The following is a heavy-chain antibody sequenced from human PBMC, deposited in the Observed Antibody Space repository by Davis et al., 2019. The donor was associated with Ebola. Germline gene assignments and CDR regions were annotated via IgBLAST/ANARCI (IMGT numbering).Heavy chain of an antibody. D-gene: IGHD5-18*01. Sequence: HPQTPSLTRAISGDSVSNVAWNWIRQSPSRGLEWLGRTYYTSKWYNDYAVSVKSRITINPDTSKNQFSLQLNSVTPEDTALYYCARGWLRGGMDVWGEGTTVTVSS. CDR3: ARGWLRGGMDV. J-gene: IGHJ6*04. V-gene: IGHV6-1*01. CDR2: TYYTSKWYN. CDR1: GDSVSNVA.